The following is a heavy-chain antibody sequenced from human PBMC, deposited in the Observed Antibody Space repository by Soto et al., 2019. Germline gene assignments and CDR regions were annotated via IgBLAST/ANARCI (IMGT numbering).Heavy chain of an antibody. CDR2: IKRKMDGETT. Sequence: EVQLVESGGGVAKPGGSLRLSCEASGFSFTDVWMTWVRQAPGKGLEWVGRIKRKMDGETTEYAAPVKGRYSISRDDLKNTLFLQMNSLKSEDTAVYYCAVEAKCSSVDCPGAFESWGQGTMVTVSS. CDR3: AVEAKCSSVDCPGAFES. J-gene: IGHJ3*02. D-gene: IGHD2-2*01. V-gene: IGHV3-15*01. CDR1: GFSFTDVW.